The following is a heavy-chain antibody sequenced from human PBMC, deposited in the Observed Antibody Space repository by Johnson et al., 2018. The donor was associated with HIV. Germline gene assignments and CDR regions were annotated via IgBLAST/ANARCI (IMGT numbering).Heavy chain of an antibody. D-gene: IGHD1-26*01. CDR1: GFTFSIYA. J-gene: IGHJ3*02. CDR2: ISYDGSNK. CDR3: ARVRAGRENAFDI. V-gene: IGHV3-30*04. Sequence: QVQLVESGGGVVQPWRSLRLSCAASGFTFSIYAMHWVRQAPGKGLEWVAVISYDGSNKYYADSVKGRFTISRDNSKNTLSLQMNSPRVDDTTIYYCARVRAGRENAFDIWGQGTMVTVSS.